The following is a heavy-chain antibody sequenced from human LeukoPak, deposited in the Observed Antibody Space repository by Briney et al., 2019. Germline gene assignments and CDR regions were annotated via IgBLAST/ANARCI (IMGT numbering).Heavy chain of an antibody. D-gene: IGHD1-26*01. CDR1: GFTVSSDY. J-gene: IGHJ3*02. CDR2: IYSDGST. Sequence: GGSLRLSCAASGFTVSSDYMTWVRQAPGKGLEWVSVIYSDGSTYYADSVKGRFTISRDNSKNTLYLQMNSLRVEDTAVYYCARGGIITSYAFEIWGQGAMVTVSS. CDR3: ARGGIITSYAFEI. V-gene: IGHV3-66*01.